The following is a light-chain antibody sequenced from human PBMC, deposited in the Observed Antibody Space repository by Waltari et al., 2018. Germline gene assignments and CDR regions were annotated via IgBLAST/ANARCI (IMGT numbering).Light chain of an antibody. J-gene: IGKJ1*01. V-gene: IGKV3-20*01. CDR3: QNYVRLPAT. CDR2: NTY. Sequence: EIVLTHSPGTLSLSPGERATLSCRASQSVARALAWYQQKPGQPPRLLIYNTYTRATSVPDRFSGGGSGTDFSLTISRLEPEDFAVYYCQNYVRLPATFGQGTKVEIK. CDR1: QSVARA.